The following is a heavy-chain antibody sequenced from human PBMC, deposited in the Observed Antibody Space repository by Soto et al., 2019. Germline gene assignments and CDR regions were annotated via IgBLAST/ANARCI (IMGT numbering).Heavy chain of an antibody. Sequence: WASVKVSCKASGGTFSSYAISWVRQAPGQGLEWMGGIIPIFGTANYAQKFQGRVTITADESTSTAYMELSSLRSEDTAVYYCAHGGYSSSWYGAFDIWGQGTMVTVSS. CDR1: GGTFSSYA. J-gene: IGHJ3*02. V-gene: IGHV1-69*13. D-gene: IGHD6-13*01. CDR2: IIPIFGTA. CDR3: AHGGYSSSWYGAFDI.